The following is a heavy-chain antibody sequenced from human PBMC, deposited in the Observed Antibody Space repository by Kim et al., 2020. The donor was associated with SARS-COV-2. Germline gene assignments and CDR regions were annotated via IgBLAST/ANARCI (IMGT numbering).Heavy chain of an antibody. J-gene: IGHJ4*02. CDR3: GKGQDLDQGGVGIDH. CDR2: ISYDGSDD. V-gene: IGHV3-30*02. D-gene: IGHD3-16*01. Sequence: GGSLRLSCAASGFRFSSYAMHWVRQAPGKGLEWVAYISYDGSDDYYGDSVKGRFTVSRDNSRKTVFLQINSPRVEDTAVYYCGKGQDLDQGGVGIDHWGQGNPVTVSS. CDR1: GFRFSSYA.